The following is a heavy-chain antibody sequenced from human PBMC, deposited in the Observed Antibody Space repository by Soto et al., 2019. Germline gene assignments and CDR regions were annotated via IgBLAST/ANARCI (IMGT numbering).Heavy chain of an antibody. Sequence: PGGSLRLSCTASGFTFGDYAMSWFRQAPGKGLEWVGFIRSKAYGGTTEYAASVKGRFTISRDDSKSIAYLQMNSLKTEDTAVYYCTPQLELQILDPWGQGTLVTVSS. J-gene: IGHJ5*02. CDR1: GFTFGDYA. D-gene: IGHD1-7*01. CDR2: IRSKAYGGTT. V-gene: IGHV3-49*03. CDR3: TPQLELQILDP.